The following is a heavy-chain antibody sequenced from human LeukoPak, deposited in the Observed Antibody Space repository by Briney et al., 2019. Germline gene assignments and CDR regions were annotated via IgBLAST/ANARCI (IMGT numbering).Heavy chain of an antibody. J-gene: IGHJ5*02. D-gene: IGHD6-25*01. V-gene: IGHV3-9*01. Sequence: GGSLRLSRAASGFTFDDYAMHWVRQAPGKGLEWVSGISWNSGSIGYADSVKGRFTISRDNAKNSLYLQMNSLRAEDTALYYCAKEQRNNWFDPWGQGTLVTVSS. CDR3: AKEQRNNWFDP. CDR2: ISWNSGSI. CDR1: GFTFDDYA.